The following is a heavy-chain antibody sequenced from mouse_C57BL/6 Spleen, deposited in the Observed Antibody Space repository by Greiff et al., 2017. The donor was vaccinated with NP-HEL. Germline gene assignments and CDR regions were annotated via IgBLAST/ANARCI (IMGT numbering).Heavy chain of an antibody. D-gene: IGHD2-4*01. CDR2: ISSGSSTI. CDR1: GFTFSDYG. CDR3: ARTNMDYGDY. Sequence: DVQLVESGGGLVKPGGSLKLSCAASGFTFSDYGMHWVRQAPEKGLEWVAYISSGSSTIYYADTVKGRFTISRDNAKNTLFLQMTSLRSEDTAMYYCARTNMDYGDYWGQGTTLTVSS. J-gene: IGHJ2*01. V-gene: IGHV5-17*01.